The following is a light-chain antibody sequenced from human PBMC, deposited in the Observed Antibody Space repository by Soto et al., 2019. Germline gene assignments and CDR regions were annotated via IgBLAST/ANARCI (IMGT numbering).Light chain of an antibody. Sequence: QSVLTQPASVSGSPGQSITISCTGTSSDVGIYNYVSWYQQHPGNAPKLMIYEVSDRPSGISNRFSGSKSGNTASLTISGLQAEDEADYYCSSYTSSSTLIFGGGTKLTVL. CDR3: SSYTSSSTLI. J-gene: IGLJ2*01. V-gene: IGLV2-14*01. CDR2: EVS. CDR1: SSDVGIYNY.